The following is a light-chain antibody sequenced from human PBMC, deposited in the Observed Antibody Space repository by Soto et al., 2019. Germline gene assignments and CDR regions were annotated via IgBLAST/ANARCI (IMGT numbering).Light chain of an antibody. CDR3: QQYGSSPWT. V-gene: IGKV3-20*01. CDR1: PSVSSSY. CDR2: GAS. Sequence: EILLTQSPGPLSFSPGERATLSCRASPSVSSSYLAWYQQKPGQAPRLLIYGASSRATGIPDRFSGSGSGTDFTLTISRLEPEDFAVYYCQQYGSSPWTFGQGTKVDIK. J-gene: IGKJ1*01.